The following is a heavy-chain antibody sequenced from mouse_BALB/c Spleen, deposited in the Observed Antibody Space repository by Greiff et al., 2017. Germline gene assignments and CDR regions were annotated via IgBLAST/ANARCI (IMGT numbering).Heavy chain of an antibody. Sequence: EVQLQESGPELVKSGASVKIPCKASGYTFTDYNMDWVKQSHGKSLEWIGDINPNNGGTIYNQKFKGKATLTVDKSSSTAYMELRSLTSEDTAVYYCARRVWYGNYPWFAYWGQGTLVTVSA. J-gene: IGHJ3*01. CDR1: GYTFTDYN. V-gene: IGHV1-18*01. D-gene: IGHD2-10*02. CDR2: INPNNGGT. CDR3: ARRVWYGNYPWFAY.